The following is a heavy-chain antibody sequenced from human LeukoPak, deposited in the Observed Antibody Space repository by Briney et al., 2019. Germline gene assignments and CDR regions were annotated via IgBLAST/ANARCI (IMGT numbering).Heavy chain of an antibody. J-gene: IGHJ4*02. CDR2: IIPIFGTA. CDR3: AREFPNGGYDSG. D-gene: IGHD5-12*01. CDR1: GGTFSSYA. V-gene: IGHV1-69*13. Sequence: VKVSCKASGGTFSSYAISWVRQAPGQGLEWMGGIIPIFGTANYAQKFQGRVTITADKSTSTAYMELSSLRCEDTAVYYCAREFPNGGYDSGWGQGTLVTVSS.